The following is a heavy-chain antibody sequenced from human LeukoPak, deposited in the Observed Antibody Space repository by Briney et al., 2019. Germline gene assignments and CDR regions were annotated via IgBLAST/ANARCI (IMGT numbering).Heavy chain of an antibody. CDR1: GFTFSSYP. D-gene: IGHD7-27*01. V-gene: IGHV3-23*01. J-gene: IGHJ4*02. CDR3: AKEIPGDPVFDY. Sequence: GQSLRLSCAASGFTFSSYPMSWVRQAPGKGLEWVSAISGGVVPTFYADSVKARFPISRDNSKNTLYLQMHSLRAEDTAVYYCAKEIPGDPVFDYWGQGALVTVSS. CDR2: ISGGVVPT.